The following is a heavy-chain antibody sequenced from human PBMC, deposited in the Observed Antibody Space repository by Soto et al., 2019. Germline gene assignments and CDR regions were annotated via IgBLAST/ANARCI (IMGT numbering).Heavy chain of an antibody. CDR1: GYTFTSYD. Sequence: ASVKVSCKASGYTFTSYDINWVRQATGQGLEWMGWMNPNSGNTGYAQKFQGRVTMTRNTSISTAYMELSSLRSEDTAVYYCARGNGYSSSWGYYYGMDVWGQGTTVTVSS. V-gene: IGHV1-8*01. D-gene: IGHD6-13*01. J-gene: IGHJ6*02. CDR3: ARGNGYSSSWGYYYGMDV. CDR2: MNPNSGNT.